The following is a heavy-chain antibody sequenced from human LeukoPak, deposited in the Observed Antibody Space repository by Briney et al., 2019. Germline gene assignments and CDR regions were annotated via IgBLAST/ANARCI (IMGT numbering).Heavy chain of an antibody. CDR1: GFTFRNYV. D-gene: IGHD3-16*01. J-gene: IGHJ4*02. CDR3: AKAWDYAYYFDY. Sequence: GGSLRLSCAASGFTFRNYVIHWVRQAPGKGLEWVAVISYDGSNKYYADSVKGRFTISRDNSKNTLYLQMNSLRAEDTAVYYCAKAWDYAYYFDYWGQGTLVTVSS. V-gene: IGHV3-30*18. CDR2: ISYDGSNK.